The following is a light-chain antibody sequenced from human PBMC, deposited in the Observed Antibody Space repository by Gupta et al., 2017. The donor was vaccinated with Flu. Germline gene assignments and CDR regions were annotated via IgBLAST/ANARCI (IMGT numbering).Light chain of an antibody. CDR3: SSYAGSTPLV. Sequence: QSALTQPASVSGSLGQSITISCTGTSSDIGSYNLVSWYQQHPGKAPKLMISEVTKRPPGVSNRFSGSKSGNTASLTISGLQAEDEADYYCSSYAGSTPLVFGGGTNLTVL. V-gene: IGLV2-23*02. CDR2: EVT. CDR1: SSDIGSYNL. J-gene: IGLJ3*02.